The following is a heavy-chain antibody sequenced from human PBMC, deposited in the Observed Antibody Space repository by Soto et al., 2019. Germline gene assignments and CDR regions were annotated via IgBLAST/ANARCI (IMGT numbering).Heavy chain of an antibody. CDR1: GGSISSRNL. Sequence: QVQLQESGPGLVKPSGTLSLTCAVSGGSISSRNLWNWVRQPPGKGLEWIGEISQSGNTNYNPSLKSRVTISVDKSKKYFSLKLDSVTAADTAVYYCAREVSGVQAFDYWGQGTMVTVSS. D-gene: IGHD2-21*01. CDR3: AREVSGVQAFDY. J-gene: IGHJ4*02. CDR2: ISQSGNT. V-gene: IGHV4-4*02.